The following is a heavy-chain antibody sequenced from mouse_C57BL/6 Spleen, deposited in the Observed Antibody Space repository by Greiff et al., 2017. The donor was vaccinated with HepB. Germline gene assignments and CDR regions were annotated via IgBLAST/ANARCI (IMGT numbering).Heavy chain of an antibody. CDR3: ARFSSGPRAMDY. J-gene: IGHJ4*01. CDR1: GYAFSSYW. V-gene: IGHV1-80*01. CDR2: IYPGDGDT. Sequence: VQLQQSGAELVKPGASVKISCKASGYAFSSYWMNWVKQRPGKGLEWIGQIYPGDGDTNYHGKFKGKATLTADKSSSTAYMQLSSLTSEDSAVYFCARFSSGPRAMDYWGQGTSVTVSS. D-gene: IGHD3-2*02.